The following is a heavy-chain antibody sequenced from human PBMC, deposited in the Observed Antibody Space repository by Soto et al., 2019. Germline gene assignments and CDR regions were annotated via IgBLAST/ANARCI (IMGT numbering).Heavy chain of an antibody. V-gene: IGHV1-18*04. CDR3: ARTIYDSSGYYYEAWVYFDY. Sequence: GASVKVSCKASGYTFTSYGISWVRQAPGQGLEWMGWISAYNGNTNYAQKLQGRVTMTTDTSTSTAYMELRSLRSDDTAVYYCARTIYDSSGYYYEAWVYFDYWGQGTLVTVSS. J-gene: IGHJ4*02. D-gene: IGHD3-22*01. CDR1: GYTFTSYG. CDR2: ISAYNGNT.